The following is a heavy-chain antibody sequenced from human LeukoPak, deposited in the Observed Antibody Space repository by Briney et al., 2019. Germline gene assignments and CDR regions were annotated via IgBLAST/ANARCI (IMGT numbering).Heavy chain of an antibody. Sequence: GGSLRLSCAASGFAFSGDNMNWVRQAPGNGLEWVSFIGTSGSYIKYADSVKGRFTISRDNAKNSLYLQMNSLRAEDTAMYFCARDRAIDIRAYDIWGQGTMVTVSS. CDR2: IGTSGSYI. J-gene: IGHJ3*02. CDR3: ARDRAIDIRAYDI. V-gene: IGHV3-21*01. D-gene: IGHD5-12*01. CDR1: GFAFSGDN.